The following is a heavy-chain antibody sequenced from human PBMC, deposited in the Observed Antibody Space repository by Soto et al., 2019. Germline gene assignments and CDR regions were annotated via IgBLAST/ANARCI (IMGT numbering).Heavy chain of an antibody. D-gene: IGHD3-22*01. CDR3: ARLWPPMIVGGTGAFDI. V-gene: IGHV4-59*01. CDR2: IYYSGST. CDR1: GGSISNYY. Sequence: SETLSLTCTVSGGSISNYYWSWIRQPPGKGLEWIGYIYYSGSTNYNPSLKSRVTISVDTSKNQFSLKLNSVTAADTAVYYCARLWPPMIVGGTGAFDIWGQGTMVTVSS. J-gene: IGHJ3*02.